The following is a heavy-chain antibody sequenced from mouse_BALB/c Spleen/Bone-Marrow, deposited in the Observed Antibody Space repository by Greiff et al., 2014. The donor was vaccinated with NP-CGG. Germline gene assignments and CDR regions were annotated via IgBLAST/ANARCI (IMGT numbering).Heavy chain of an antibody. CDR1: GNSFTSYW. J-gene: IGHJ4*01. D-gene: IGHD2-4*01. CDR3: TRSPTMITTYSGAMDY. Sequence: VQLQQSGTVLARPGASVKMSCKASGNSFTSYWMHWVKQRPGQGLEWIGAIYPGNSDTSYNQKFKGKAKLTAVSSASTAYMELSSLTNEDSAVYYCTRSPTMITTYSGAMDYWGQGTSVTVSA. V-gene: IGHV1-5*01. CDR2: IYPGNSDT.